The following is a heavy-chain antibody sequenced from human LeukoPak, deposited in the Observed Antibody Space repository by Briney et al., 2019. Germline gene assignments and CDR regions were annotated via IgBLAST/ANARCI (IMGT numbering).Heavy chain of an antibody. CDR2: ISSSSSYI. CDR1: GFTFSSYS. Sequence: GGSLRLSCAASGFTFSSYSMNWVRQAPGKGLEWVSSISSSSSYIYYADSVKGRFTISRDNAKNSLYLQMNSLRAEGTAVYYCARGYSSGWLFDCWGQGTLVTVSS. D-gene: IGHD6-19*01. CDR3: ARGYSSGWLFDC. V-gene: IGHV3-21*01. J-gene: IGHJ4*02.